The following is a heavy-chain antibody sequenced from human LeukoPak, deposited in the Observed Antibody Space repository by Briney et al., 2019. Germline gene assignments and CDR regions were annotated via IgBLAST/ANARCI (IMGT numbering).Heavy chain of an antibody. D-gene: IGHD2-2*01. CDR1: GYTFTGYY. Sequence: GASVKVSCKASGYTFTGYYMHWVRQAPGQGLEWMGWTNPNSGRTNYAQKFQGRVTMTRETSISTAYMELSRLRSDDTAVYYCARDRCSSTSCHADFDYWGQGTLVTVSS. V-gene: IGHV1-2*02. J-gene: IGHJ4*02. CDR3: ARDRCSSTSCHADFDY. CDR2: TNPNSGRT.